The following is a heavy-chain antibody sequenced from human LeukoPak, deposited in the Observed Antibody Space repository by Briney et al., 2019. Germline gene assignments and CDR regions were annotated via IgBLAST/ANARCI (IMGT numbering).Heavy chain of an antibody. V-gene: IGHV3-30*02. CDR3: AKASPYGSGSYYGMDV. J-gene: IGHJ6*02. D-gene: IGHD3-10*01. Sequence: GGSLRLSCAASGFTFCSYGMHWVRQAPGKGLEWVAFIRYDGINKYYADSVKGRFTISRDNSKNTLYLQMNSLRAEDTAVYYCAKASPYGSGSYYGMDVWGQGTTVTVSS. CDR1: GFTFCSYG. CDR2: IRYDGINK.